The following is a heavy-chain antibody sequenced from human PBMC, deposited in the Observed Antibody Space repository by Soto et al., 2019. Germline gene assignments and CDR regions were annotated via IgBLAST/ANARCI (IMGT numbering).Heavy chain of an antibody. V-gene: IGHV4-34*01. Sequence: PSETLSLTCAVYGGSFSGHYWSWIRQPPGKGLEWIGEINHSGSTNYNPSLKSRVTISVDTSKNQLSLKLSSVTAADTAVYYCARGRLVRGVIIRRSYYGMAVWGKGTTGPVS. D-gene: IGHD3-10*01. CDR3: ARGRLVRGVIIRRSYYGMAV. CDR2: INHSGST. J-gene: IGHJ6*04. CDR1: GGSFSGHY.